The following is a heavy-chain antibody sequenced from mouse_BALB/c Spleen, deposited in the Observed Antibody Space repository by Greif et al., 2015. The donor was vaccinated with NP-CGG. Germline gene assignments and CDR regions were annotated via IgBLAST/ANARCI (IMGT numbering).Heavy chain of an antibody. D-gene: IGHD1-1*01. CDR3: ARDYGSSYWYFDV. CDR1: GFTFSDYG. V-gene: IGHV5-15*02. CDR2: ISNLAYSI. Sequence: EVKVVESGGGLVQPGGSRKLSCAASGFTFSDYGMAWVRQAPGKGPEWVAFISNLAYSIYYADTVTGRFTISRENAKNTLYLEMSSLRSEGTAMYYCARDYGSSYWYFDVWGAGTTVTVSS. J-gene: IGHJ1*01.